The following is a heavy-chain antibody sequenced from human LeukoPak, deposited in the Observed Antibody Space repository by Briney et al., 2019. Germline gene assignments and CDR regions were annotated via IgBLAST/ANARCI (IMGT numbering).Heavy chain of an antibody. D-gene: IGHD4-23*01. CDR2: ISYDGSNK. V-gene: IGHV3-30*18. CDR3: ANAYGGNTGLFDY. CDR1: GLXFSSYA. J-gene: IGHJ4*02. Sequence: GGSLRLSCAASGLXFSSYAMYWVRQAPGKGLEWVASISYDGSNKYFADSVKGRFTISRDNSKNTLYLQMNGLRAEDTAVHYCANAYGGNTGLFDYWGQGTLVTVSS.